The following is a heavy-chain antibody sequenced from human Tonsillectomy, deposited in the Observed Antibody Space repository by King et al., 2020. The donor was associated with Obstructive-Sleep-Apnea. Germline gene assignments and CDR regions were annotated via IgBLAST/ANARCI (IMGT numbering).Heavy chain of an antibody. D-gene: IGHD5-24*01. CDR1: GYTFTNYG. CDR2: ISAYNGNT. J-gene: IGHJ6*02. V-gene: IGHV1-18*01. Sequence: VQLVESGAEVKKPGASVKVSCKASGYTFTNYGITWVRQAPGQGPEWMGWISAYNGNTNYAQKPQGRVTMTTDTSTSTAYMGLRSLRSDDTAVYYCARVGGGYNLDFYYGMDVWGQGTTVTVSS. CDR3: ARVGGGYNLDFYYGMDV.